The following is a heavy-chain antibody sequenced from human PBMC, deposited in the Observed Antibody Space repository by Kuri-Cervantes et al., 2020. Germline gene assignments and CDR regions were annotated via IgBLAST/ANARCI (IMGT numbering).Heavy chain of an antibody. J-gene: IGHJ4*02. V-gene: IGHV4-61*01. Sequence: SETLSLTCTVSGGSVSSGSYYWSWIRQPPGKGLEWIGYIYYSGSTNYNPSLKSRVTISVDTSKNQFSLKLSSVTAADTAVYYCAREGLSGYALDSWGQGTLVTVSS. CDR2: IYYSGST. D-gene: IGHD5-12*01. CDR3: AREGLSGYALDS. CDR1: GGSVSSGSYY.